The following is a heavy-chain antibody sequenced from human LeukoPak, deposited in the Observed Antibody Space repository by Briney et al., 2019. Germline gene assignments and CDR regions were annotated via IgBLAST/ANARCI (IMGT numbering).Heavy chain of an antibody. J-gene: IGHJ6*02. CDR3: AREPLRGDYYYGMDV. CDR2: INPNSGGT. CDR1: GYTFTGYY. V-gene: IGHV1-2*02. Sequence: ASVKVSCKASGYTFTGYYMHWVRQAPGQGLEWMGWINPNSGGTNYAQKFQGRVTMTRDTSISTAYMELSRLRSDDTAVYYCAREPLRGDYYYGMDVWGQGTTVTVPS.